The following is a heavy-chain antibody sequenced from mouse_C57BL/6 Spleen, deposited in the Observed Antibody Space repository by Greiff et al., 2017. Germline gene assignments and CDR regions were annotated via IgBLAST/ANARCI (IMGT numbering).Heavy chain of an antibody. CDR3: ARWGTTEVDTESYFDY. CDR1: GYTFTDYY. CDR2: INPNNGGT. Sequence: EVQLQQSGPELVKPGASVKISCKASGYTFTDYYMNWVKQSPGKSLEWIGDINPNNGGTSYNQKFKGKATLTVDKSSSTAYMELRSLTSEDSAVYYCARWGTTEVDTESYFDYWGQGTTLTVSS. D-gene: IGHD1-1*01. J-gene: IGHJ2*01. V-gene: IGHV1-26*01.